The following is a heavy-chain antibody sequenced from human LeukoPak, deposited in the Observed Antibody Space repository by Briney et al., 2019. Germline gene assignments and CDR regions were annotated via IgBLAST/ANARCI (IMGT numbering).Heavy chain of an antibody. CDR3: ARHPRIAVPPFYYYYMDV. J-gene: IGHJ6*03. CDR1: GGSLNGYY. Sequence: PSETLSLTCTVSGGSLNGYYWGWIRQPLGKGLEWIGFIYHSGSVNHNPSLKSRATISVDTSKKQVSLKLTSVTAADTAVYYCARHPRIAVPPFYYYYMDVWGKGTTVTVSS. CDR2: IYHSGSV. V-gene: IGHV4-59*08. D-gene: IGHD6-6*01.